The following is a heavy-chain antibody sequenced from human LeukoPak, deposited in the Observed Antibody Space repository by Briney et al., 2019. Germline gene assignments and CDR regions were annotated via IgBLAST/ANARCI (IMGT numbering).Heavy chain of an antibody. J-gene: IGHJ3*02. CDR2: ISAYNGNT. CDR3: AREESGSYYSAFDI. CDR1: GYTFTSYG. Sequence: GASVKVSCKASGYTFTSYGISWVRQAPGQGLEWMGWISAYNGNTNYAQKLQGRVTTTTDTSTSTAYMELRSLRSDDTAVYYCAREESGSYYSAFDIWGQGTMVTVSS. D-gene: IGHD1-26*01. V-gene: IGHV1-18*01.